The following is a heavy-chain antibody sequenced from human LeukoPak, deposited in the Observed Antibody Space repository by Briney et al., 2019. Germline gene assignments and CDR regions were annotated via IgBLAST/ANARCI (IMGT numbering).Heavy chain of an antibody. J-gene: IGHJ6*03. Sequence: GESLKISCQGSGYSFPSYWIGWVRQMTGKGLGWMGIIYPGDSDTRYSPSFQGQVTISADKSISTAYLQWSSLKASDTAMYYCARHITMVRGVIITPGKYYYYYYMDVWGKGTTVTVSS. V-gene: IGHV5-51*01. CDR3: ARHITMVRGVIITPGKYYYYYYMDV. D-gene: IGHD3-10*01. CDR2: IYPGDSDT. CDR1: GYSFPSYW.